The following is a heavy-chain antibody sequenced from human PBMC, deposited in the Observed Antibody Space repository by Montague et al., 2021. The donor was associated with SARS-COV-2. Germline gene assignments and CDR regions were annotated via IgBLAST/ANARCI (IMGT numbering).Heavy chain of an antibody. CDR3: VSDSTRGTYPPFDV. Sequence: ETLSLTCTVSGASISTANYYWGWIRQPPGKGLEWVSSISRSDAHIFYAHTVKGRFTISRDNAQNSLSLQMNSPRAEDTAVYYCVSDSTRGTYPPFDVWGLGTLVIVSS. J-gene: IGHJ4*02. V-gene: IGHV3-21*06. CDR1: GASISTANYY. CDR2: ISRSDAHI. D-gene: IGHD1-26*01.